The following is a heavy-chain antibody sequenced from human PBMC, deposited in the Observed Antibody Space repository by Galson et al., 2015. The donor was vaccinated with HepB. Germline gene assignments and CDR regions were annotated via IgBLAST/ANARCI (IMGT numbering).Heavy chain of an antibody. Sequence: SLRLSCAASGFTFSRYAMHWVRQAPGKGLEWVAVVSYDGRDKFYADSVKGRFTISKDNSNTLYLQMNSLRTEDTAVYYCARGALGYCSITSCVCGDYWGQGTLVTVSS. J-gene: IGHJ4*02. CDR3: ARGALGYCSITSCVCGDY. D-gene: IGHD2-2*01. CDR1: GFTFSRYA. CDR2: VSYDGRDK. V-gene: IGHV3-30*14.